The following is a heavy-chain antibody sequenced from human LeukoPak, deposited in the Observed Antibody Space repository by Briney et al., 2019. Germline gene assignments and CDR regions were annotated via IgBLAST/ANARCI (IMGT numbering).Heavy chain of an antibody. CDR3: ARGEIVGYCSGGSCYRPIDI. V-gene: IGHV3-20*04. Sequence: GGSLRLSCAASGFNFDDYGMSWVRQAPGKGLEWVSGINWNGGSTGYADSVKGRFTISRDNAKNSHFLQMNSLRAEDTALYYCARGEIVGYCSGGSCYRPIDIWGQGTMVTVSS. J-gene: IGHJ3*02. D-gene: IGHD2-15*01. CDR2: INWNGGST. CDR1: GFNFDDYG.